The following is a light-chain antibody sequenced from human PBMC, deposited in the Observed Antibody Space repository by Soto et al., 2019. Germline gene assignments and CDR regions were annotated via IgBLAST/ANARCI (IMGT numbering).Light chain of an antibody. Sequence: QAVLTQSPSASASLGASVKLTCTLSSGHNTYAIAWHQQLPQKGPRFLMKLSSDGSHTKGAGIPDRFSGSSSGAERYLTISSLQSEDEADYYCQTWGTGIRVFGGGTQLTVL. J-gene: IGLJ3*02. CDR3: QTWGTGIRV. V-gene: IGLV4-69*01. CDR2: LSSDGSH. CDR1: SGHNTYA.